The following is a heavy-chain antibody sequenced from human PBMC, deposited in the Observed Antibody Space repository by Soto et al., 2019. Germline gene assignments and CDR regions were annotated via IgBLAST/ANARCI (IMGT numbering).Heavy chain of an antibody. CDR1: SGPSSSHN. J-gene: IGHJ6*02. V-gene: IGHV4-59*08. Sequence: QVQLQQSGPGLVKPSETLSLTCSVSSGPSSSHNWGWIRQPPGRGLEWIGYVYSTGGTSYNPSLKSRVTISADTSTNHISLTLTSVTAPDTAVYYCVRQGIGNLHGLVDVWGQGTTVRVSS. CDR2: VYSTGGT. CDR3: VRQGIGNLHGLVDV. D-gene: IGHD1-1*01.